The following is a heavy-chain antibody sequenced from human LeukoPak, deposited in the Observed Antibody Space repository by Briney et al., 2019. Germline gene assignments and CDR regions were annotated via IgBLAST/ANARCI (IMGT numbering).Heavy chain of an antibody. CDR3: ARAGDTAMVRYYYYMDV. J-gene: IGHJ6*03. V-gene: IGHV4-59*01. Sequence: SSETLSLTCTVSGGSISSYYWSWIRQPPGKGLEWIGYIYYSGSTNYNPSLKSRVTISVDTSKNQLSLKLSSVTAADTAVYYCARAGDTAMVRYYYYMDVWGKGITVTVSS. D-gene: IGHD5-18*01. CDR2: IYYSGST. CDR1: GGSISSYY.